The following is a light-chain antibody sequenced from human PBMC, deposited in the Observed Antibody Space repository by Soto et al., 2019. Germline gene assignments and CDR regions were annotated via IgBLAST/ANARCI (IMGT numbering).Light chain of an antibody. Sequence: QSALTQPASVSGSPGQSITISCTGTSSEVGGYNYVSWYQQHPGKAPKLMIYEVSNRPSGVSNRFSGSKSGNTASLTISGLQAEDEADYYCSSYTITSEVVFGGGTKLTVL. CDR2: EVS. CDR1: SSEVGGYNY. CDR3: SSYTITSEVV. J-gene: IGLJ2*01. V-gene: IGLV2-14*01.